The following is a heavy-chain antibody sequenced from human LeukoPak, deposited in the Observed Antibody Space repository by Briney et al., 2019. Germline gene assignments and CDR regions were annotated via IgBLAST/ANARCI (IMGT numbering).Heavy chain of an antibody. CDR2: IYYSGST. V-gene: IGHV4-39*07. D-gene: IGHD6-13*01. CDR1: GGSISSSSYY. Sequence: SETLSLTCTVSGGSISSSSYYWGWIRQPPGKGLEWIGSIYYSGSTYYNPSLKSRVTISVDTSKNQFSLKLSSVTAADTAVYYCARVGMISRQQLVLYYYYYYMDVWGKGTTVTVSS. CDR3: ARVGMISRQQLVLYYYYYYMDV. J-gene: IGHJ6*03.